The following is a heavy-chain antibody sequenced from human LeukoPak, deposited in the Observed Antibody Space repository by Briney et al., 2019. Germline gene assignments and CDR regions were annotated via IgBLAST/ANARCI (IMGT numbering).Heavy chain of an antibody. CDR3: ARGSTLRGDSPYFLDY. CDR2: ISAYNGNT. D-gene: IGHD3-10*01. CDR1: GYTFTSYG. Sequence: ASVKVSCKASGYTFTSYGISWVRQAPGQGLEWMGWISAYNGNTNYAQKLQGRVTMTTDTSTSTAYMELRSLRSDDTAVYYCARGSTLRGDSPYFLDYWGQGTLVTVSS. J-gene: IGHJ4*02. V-gene: IGHV1-18*01.